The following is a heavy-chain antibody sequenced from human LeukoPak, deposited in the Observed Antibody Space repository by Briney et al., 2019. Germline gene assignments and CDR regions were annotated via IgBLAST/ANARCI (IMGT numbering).Heavy chain of an antibody. CDR1: GGSISSYY. Sequence: SETLSLTCTVSGGSISSYYWSWIRQPPGKGLEWIGYIYTSGSTNYNPSLKSRVTISVDTSKNQFSLKLSSVTAADTAVYYCARGHYGSGSYYNTRPYNWFDPWGQGTLVTVSS. D-gene: IGHD3-10*01. CDR2: IYTSGST. V-gene: IGHV4-4*09. J-gene: IGHJ5*02. CDR3: ARGHYGSGSYYNTRPYNWFDP.